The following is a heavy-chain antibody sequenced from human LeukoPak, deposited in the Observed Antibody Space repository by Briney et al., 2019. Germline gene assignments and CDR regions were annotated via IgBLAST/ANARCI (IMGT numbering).Heavy chain of an antibody. Sequence: PGGSLRLSCAGSGFYSNDYARYAMSWVHQAPGKGLEWVSPISGTADTTKYADSVKGRFTISRDNSKNTLYLQMNSLRAEDTAVYYCAKGWDNFYFYYYMDVWGNGTMGTVSS. D-gene: IGHD1-26*01. J-gene: IGHJ6*03. CDR2: ISGTADTT. CDR1: GFYSNDYARYA. V-gene: IGHV3-23*01. CDR3: AKGWDNFYFYYYMDV.